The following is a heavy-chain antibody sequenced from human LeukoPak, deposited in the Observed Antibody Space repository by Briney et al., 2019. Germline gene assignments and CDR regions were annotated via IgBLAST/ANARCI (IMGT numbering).Heavy chain of an antibody. CDR3: ARRITRYYYYYYYMDV. J-gene: IGHJ6*03. CDR1: GYTFTSYD. D-gene: IGHD2-2*01. CDR2: MNPNSGNT. Sequence: ASVKVSCKASGYTFTSYDINWVRQATGQGLEWMGWMNPNSGNTGYAQKFQGRVTMTRNTSISTAYMELSSLRSEDTAVYYCARRITRYYYYYYYMDVWGKGTTVTVSS. V-gene: IGHV1-8*01.